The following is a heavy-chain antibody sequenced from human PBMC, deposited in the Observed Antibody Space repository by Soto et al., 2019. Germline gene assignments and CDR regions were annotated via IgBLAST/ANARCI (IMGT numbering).Heavy chain of an antibody. CDR2: INPSGGST. V-gene: IGHV1-46*01. J-gene: IGHJ6*02. CDR3: ARDLLLWFGELFRQTYYYYYGMDV. CDR1: GYTFTSYY. D-gene: IGHD3-10*01. Sequence: ASVKVSCKASGYTFTSYYMHWVRQAPGQGLEWMGIINPSGGSTSYAQKFQGRVTMTRDTSTSTVYMELSSLRSEDTAVYYCARDLLLWFGELFRQTYYYYYGMDVWGQGPTVTVYS.